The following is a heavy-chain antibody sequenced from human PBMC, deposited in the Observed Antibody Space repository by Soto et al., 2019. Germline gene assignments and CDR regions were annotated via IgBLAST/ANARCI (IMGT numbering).Heavy chain of an antibody. CDR3: ARDPLSSFAMDV. D-gene: IGHD3-10*02. CDR2: IIPTFGRT. CDR1: GHTFSSYA. Sequence: ASVRVSCKASGHTFSSYAISWVRQAPGKGLEWMGRIIPTFGRTNYAQKFQGRLSISADDSTSTAYMELTSLESEDTAVYYCARDPLSSFAMDVWGQGTTVTVSS. V-gene: IGHV1-69*13. J-gene: IGHJ6*02.